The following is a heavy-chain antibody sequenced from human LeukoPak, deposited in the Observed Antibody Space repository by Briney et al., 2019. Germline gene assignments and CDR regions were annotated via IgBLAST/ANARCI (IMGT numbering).Heavy chain of an antibody. V-gene: IGHV3-21*01. CDR1: GFTFSSYS. Sequence: GGSLRLSCAASGFTFSSYSMNWVRQAPGKGLEWVSSISSSSSYIYCADSVKGRFTISRDNAKNSLYLQMNSLRAEDTAVYYCARRGWAAAGPVDYWGQGTLVTVSS. CDR3: ARRGWAAAGPVDY. CDR2: ISSSSSYI. J-gene: IGHJ4*02. D-gene: IGHD6-13*01.